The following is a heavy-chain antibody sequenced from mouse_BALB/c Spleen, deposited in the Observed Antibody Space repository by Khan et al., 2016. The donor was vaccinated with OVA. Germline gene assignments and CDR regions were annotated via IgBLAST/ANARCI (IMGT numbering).Heavy chain of an antibody. CDR2: VNPNNGDT. Sequence: VQLQQSGPDLVKPGASVKISCKASGYSFTVYYMTWVKQSHGQSPEWIGRVNPNNGDTNYNQNFTGKAILTVDKSSNTAYMELRSLTSDDSAVFYCARGYEFFPYWGQGTLVTVSA. CDR1: GYSFTVYY. D-gene: IGHD2-12*01. J-gene: IGHJ3*01. CDR3: ARGYEFFPY. V-gene: IGHV1-26*01.